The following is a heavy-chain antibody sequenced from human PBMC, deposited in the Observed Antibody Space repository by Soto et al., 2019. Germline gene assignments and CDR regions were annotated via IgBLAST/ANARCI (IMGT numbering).Heavy chain of an antibody. V-gene: IGHV3-23*01. CDR3: ANASGGRYTGSGVFDC. Sequence: GWSLRLSCAASGFTFRSYAMTWVRQAPGEGLEWVSVITNSGDDTLHADSVKGRFTISRDNSKNTLYLQMNSLRAEDTAIYYCANASGGRYTGSGVFDCCGQGARVSVSS. CDR2: ITNSGDDT. CDR1: GFTFRSYA. D-gene: IGHD3-3*01. J-gene: IGHJ4*02.